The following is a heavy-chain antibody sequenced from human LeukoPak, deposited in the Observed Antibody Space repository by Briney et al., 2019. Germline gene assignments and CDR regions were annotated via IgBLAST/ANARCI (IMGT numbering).Heavy chain of an antibody. Sequence: GGSLRLSCAASGFIFSSHWMTWARQAPGKGLEWVASIKEDGSEKSYMDSVKGRFTISRDNAKNSLYLQMNSLRAEDTAVYYCGKEGGLYDSGGYFDYWGQGTLVIFSS. CDR3: GKEGGLYDSGGYFDY. CDR2: IKEDGSEK. D-gene: IGHD3-3*01. CDR1: GFIFSSHW. J-gene: IGHJ4*02. V-gene: IGHV3-7*03.